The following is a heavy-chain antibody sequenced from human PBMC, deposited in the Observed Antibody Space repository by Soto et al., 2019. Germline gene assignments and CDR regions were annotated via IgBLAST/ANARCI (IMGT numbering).Heavy chain of an antibody. V-gene: IGHV4-4*02. J-gene: IGHJ4*02. CDR3: ARESYSNYGGWIDF. D-gene: IGHD4-4*01. CDR2: IYHSGGT. Sequence: AETLSLTCTVSGGSITSYNLWTWVRQPPGKGLEWIGEIYHSGGTNYKPSLESRVSISVDKSKRQISLRVNSVTAADTAVYYCARESYSNYGGWIDFWGQGALVTVSS. CDR1: GGSITSYNL.